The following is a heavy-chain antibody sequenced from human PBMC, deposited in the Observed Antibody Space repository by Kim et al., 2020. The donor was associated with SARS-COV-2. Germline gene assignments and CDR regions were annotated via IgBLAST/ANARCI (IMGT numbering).Heavy chain of an antibody. Sequence: KFQGRVTITRDTSASTAYMELSSLRSEDTAVYYCARGSRYSGGKPSWFDPWGQGTLVTVSS. CDR3: ARGSRYSGGKPSWFDP. D-gene: IGHD4-4*01. V-gene: IGHV1-3*01. J-gene: IGHJ5*02.